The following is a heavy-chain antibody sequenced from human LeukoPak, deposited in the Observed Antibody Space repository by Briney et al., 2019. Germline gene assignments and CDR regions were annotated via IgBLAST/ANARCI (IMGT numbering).Heavy chain of an antibody. J-gene: IGHJ4*02. CDR2: ISFDGSNK. D-gene: IGHD1-14*01. CDR3: AREPGYYFDY. CDR1: GFTFSSYT. Sequence: GGSLRLSCAASGFTFSSYTMHWVRQAPGKGLEWVAVISFDGSNKYYADSVKGRFTISRDNSKNTLYLQMNSLRAEDTAVYYCAREPGYYFDYWGQGALVTVSS. V-gene: IGHV3-30-3*01.